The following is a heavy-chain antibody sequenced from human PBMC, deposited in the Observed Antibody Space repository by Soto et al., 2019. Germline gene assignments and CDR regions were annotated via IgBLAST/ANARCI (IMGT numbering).Heavy chain of an antibody. Sequence: GASVKVSCKASGGTFSSYIINWVRQAPGQGLEWMGRSIPILGIANYAQKFQGRVTITADKSTSTAYMELSSLRSEDTAVYYCARGPRSYDFWSGFQRYYYYYMDVWGKGTTVTVSS. CDR1: GGTFSSYI. CDR3: ARGPRSYDFWSGFQRYYYYYMDV. V-gene: IGHV1-69*02. J-gene: IGHJ6*03. CDR2: SIPILGIA. D-gene: IGHD3-3*01.